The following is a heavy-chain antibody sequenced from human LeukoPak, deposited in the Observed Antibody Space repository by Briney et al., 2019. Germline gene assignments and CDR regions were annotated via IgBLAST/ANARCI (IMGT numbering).Heavy chain of an antibody. CDR1: GGSISSYY. D-gene: IGHD3-22*01. J-gene: IGHJ5*02. V-gene: IGHV4-34*01. Sequence: SETLSLTCTVSGGSISSYYWSWIRQPPGKGLEWIGEINHSGSTNYNPSLKSRVTISVDTSKNQFSLKLSSVTAADTAVYYCARDDLYYDSSGYTNWFDPWGQGTLVTVSS. CDR2: INHSGST. CDR3: ARDDLYYDSSGYTNWFDP.